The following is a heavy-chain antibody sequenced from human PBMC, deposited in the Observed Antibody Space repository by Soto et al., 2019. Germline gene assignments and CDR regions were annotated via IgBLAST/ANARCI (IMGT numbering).Heavy chain of an antibody. CDR3: ARVGLRYFDWIDY. J-gene: IGHJ4*02. CDR2: IYYSGST. CDR1: GASISSSSYY. D-gene: IGHD3-9*01. Sequence: QLQLQESGPGLVKPSETLSLTCTVSGASISSSSYYWGWIRQPPGKGLEWIGNIYYSGSTSYNPSLKSRVPISVDTSKNQFSLKLSSVTAADTAVYYCARVGLRYFDWIDYWGQGTLVTVSS. V-gene: IGHV4-39*01.